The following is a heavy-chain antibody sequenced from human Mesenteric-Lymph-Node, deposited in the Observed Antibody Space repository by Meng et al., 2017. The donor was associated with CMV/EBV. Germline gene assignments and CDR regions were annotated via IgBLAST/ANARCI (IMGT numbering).Heavy chain of an antibody. V-gene: IGHV3-23*01. CDR1: GFTFSSYA. Sequence: ASGFTFSSYAMNWVRQAPGKGLEWVSAISGDSGSTYYADSVKGRFTISRDNSKNTLYLQMNSLRAEDTAIYYCAKPSWWELLGYFDYWGQGTLVTVSS. CDR3: AKPSWWELLGYFDY. J-gene: IGHJ4*02. D-gene: IGHD1-26*01. CDR2: ISGDSGST.